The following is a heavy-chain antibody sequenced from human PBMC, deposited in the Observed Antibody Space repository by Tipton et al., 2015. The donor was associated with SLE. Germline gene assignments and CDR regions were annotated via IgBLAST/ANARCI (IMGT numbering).Heavy chain of an antibody. D-gene: IGHD2-21*01. CDR3: AKSITFCGGDCHDAFDI. Sequence: TLSLTCIVSGYSISSGYSWAWIRQSPGTGLEWIGYMYYSGSFHYNPSPKRRVAISVDTSKNQVSLNLTSVTAADTAVYYCAKSITFCGGDCHDAFDIWGQGTRVTVSS. CDR1: GYSISSGYS. J-gene: IGHJ3*02. V-gene: IGHV4-61*01. CDR2: MYYSGSF.